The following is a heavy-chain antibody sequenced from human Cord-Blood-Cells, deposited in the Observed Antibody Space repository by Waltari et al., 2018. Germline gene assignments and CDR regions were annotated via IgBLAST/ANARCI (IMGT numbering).Heavy chain of an antibody. Sequence: QVQLVQSGAEVKKPGASVKVSCKASGYTFTGYYMHWVRQAPGQGLEWMGWINPNSGGTNYAQKFQGRVTMTRDTSISTAYMELSRLRSDDTAVYYCASHPPLRDWGSWFDPWGQGTLVTVSS. D-gene: IGHD7-27*01. CDR2: INPNSGGT. CDR1: GYTFTGYY. J-gene: IGHJ5*02. V-gene: IGHV1-2*02. CDR3: ASHPPLRDWGSWFDP.